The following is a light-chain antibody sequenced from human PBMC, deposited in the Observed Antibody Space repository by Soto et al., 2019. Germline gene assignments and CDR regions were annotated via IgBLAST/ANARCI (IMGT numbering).Light chain of an antibody. Sequence: DIQLTQSPSFLSASVGDRVTITCRASQGISSYLAWYQQKPGKAPKLLIYAASTLQSGVPSRFSGSGSGTEFTLTISSLQPEDFATYYCQQLRTFGPGTKVDI. V-gene: IGKV1-9*01. CDR1: QGISSY. CDR3: QQLRT. CDR2: AAS. J-gene: IGKJ3*01.